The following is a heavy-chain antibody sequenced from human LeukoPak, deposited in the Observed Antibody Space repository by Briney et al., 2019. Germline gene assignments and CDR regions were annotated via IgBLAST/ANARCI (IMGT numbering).Heavy chain of an antibody. CDR2: INPNSGGT. CDR3: ARFGYYDSSGYYLFDY. CDR1: GYTFTGYY. J-gene: IGHJ4*02. D-gene: IGHD3-22*01. Sequence: GASVKVSCKASGYTFTGYYMHWVRQAPGQWLEWMGWINPNSGGTNYAQKFQGRVTMTRDTSISTAYMELSRLRSDDTAVYYCARFGYYDSSGYYLFDYWGQGTLFTVSS. V-gene: IGHV1-2*02.